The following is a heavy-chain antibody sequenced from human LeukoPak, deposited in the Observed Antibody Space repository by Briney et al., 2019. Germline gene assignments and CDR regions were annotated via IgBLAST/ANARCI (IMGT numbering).Heavy chain of an antibody. CDR2: MNPNSGNT. CDR3: ACGVGATTPHAFDI. J-gene: IGHJ3*02. V-gene: IGHV1-8*03. D-gene: IGHD1-26*01. Sequence: ASVKVSCKASGYTFTSYDINWVRQATGQGLEWMGWMNPNSGNTGYAQKFQGRVTITRNTSISTAYMELSSLRSEDTAVYYCACGVGATTPHAFDIWGQGTMVTVSS. CDR1: GYTFTSYD.